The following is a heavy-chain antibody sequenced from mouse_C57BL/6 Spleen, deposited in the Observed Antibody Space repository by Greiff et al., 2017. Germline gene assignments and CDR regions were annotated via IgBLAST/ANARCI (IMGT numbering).Heavy chain of an antibody. D-gene: IGHD2-3*01. V-gene: IGHV5-6*02. CDR3: ARREIDATWFAY. CDR1: GFTFSSYG. Sequence: EVKVVESGGDLVKPGGSLKLSCAASGFTFSSYGMSWVRQTPDKRLEWVATISSGGSYTYYPDSVKGRFTISRDNAKNTLYLQMSSLKSEDTAMYYCARREIDATWFAYWGQGTLVTVSA. J-gene: IGHJ3*01. CDR2: ISSGGSYT.